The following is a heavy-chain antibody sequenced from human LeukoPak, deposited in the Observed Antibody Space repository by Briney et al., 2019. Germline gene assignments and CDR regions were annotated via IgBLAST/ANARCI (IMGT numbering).Heavy chain of an antibody. CDR1: GFTFSSYW. Sequence: PGGSLRLSCAASGFTFSSYWMSWVRQAPGKGLEWVANIKQDGSEKYYADSVKGRFTISRDNSKNTLHLQMNSLRAEDTAVYYCAKVYDDSSGYYFSRYWGQGTLVTVSS. D-gene: IGHD3-22*01. J-gene: IGHJ4*02. CDR2: IKQDGSEK. CDR3: AKVYDDSSGYYFSRY. V-gene: IGHV3-7*03.